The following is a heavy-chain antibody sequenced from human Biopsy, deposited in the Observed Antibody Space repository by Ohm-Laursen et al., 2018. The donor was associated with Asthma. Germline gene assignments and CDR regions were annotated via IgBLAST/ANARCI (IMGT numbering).Heavy chain of an antibody. J-gene: IGHJ4*02. CDR1: RFTYE. CDR3: AGEGVAGTHIED. Sequence: SLRLSCAASRFTYEMHWVRQAPGKGLEWVAVISYDGSSIYYADSVKGRFTISRDNSKNTLSLQMNGLTAEDTAVYYCAGEGVAGTHIEDWGQGTLVTVSS. CDR2: ISYDGSSI. V-gene: IGHV3-30-3*01. D-gene: IGHD6-19*01.